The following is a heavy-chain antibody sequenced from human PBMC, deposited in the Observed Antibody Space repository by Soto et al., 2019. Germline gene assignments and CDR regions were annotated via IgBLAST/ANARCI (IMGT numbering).Heavy chain of an antibody. Sequence: SETLSLTCTVSGGSISSYYWSWIRQPPGKGLEWIGYIYYSGSTNYNPSLKSRVTISVDTSKNQFSLKLSSVTAADTAVYYCAGVRGNQLLGWFDPWGQGTLVTVSS. V-gene: IGHV4-59*01. CDR2: IYYSGST. CDR3: AGVRGNQLLGWFDP. CDR1: GGSISSYY. D-gene: IGHD2-2*01. J-gene: IGHJ5*02.